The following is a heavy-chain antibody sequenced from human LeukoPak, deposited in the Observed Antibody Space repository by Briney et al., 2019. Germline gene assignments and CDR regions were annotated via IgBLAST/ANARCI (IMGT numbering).Heavy chain of an antibody. J-gene: IGHJ5*02. CDR2: IYYSGST. CDR3: ARTTRRSLYNWFDP. CDR1: GGSISSSSYY. V-gene: IGHV4-39*07. Sequence: SETLSLTCTVSGGSISSSSYYWGWIRQPPGKGLEWIGSIYYSGSTYYNPSLKSRVTISVDTSENQFSLKLSSVTAADTAVYYCARTTRRSLYNWFDPWGQGTLVTVSS. D-gene: IGHD1-1*01.